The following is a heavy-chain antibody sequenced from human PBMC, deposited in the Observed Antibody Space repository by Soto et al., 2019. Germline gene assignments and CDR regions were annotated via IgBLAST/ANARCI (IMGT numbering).Heavy chain of an antibody. D-gene: IGHD3-22*01. V-gene: IGHV1-18*01. Sequence: GASVKVSCKASGYTLTSYGISGVRQAPGQGLEWMGWISAYNGNTNYAQKLQGRVTMTTDTSTSTAYMELRSLRSDDTAVYYCAMSSSGYYYFDYWGQGTLVTVSS. J-gene: IGHJ4*02. CDR2: ISAYNGNT. CDR1: GYTLTSYG. CDR3: AMSSSGYYYFDY.